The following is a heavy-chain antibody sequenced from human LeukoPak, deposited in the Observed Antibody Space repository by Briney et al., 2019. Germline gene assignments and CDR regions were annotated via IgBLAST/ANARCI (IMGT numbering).Heavy chain of an antibody. V-gene: IGHV3-23*01. J-gene: IGHJ4*02. D-gene: IGHD2-21*02. CDR1: GFTFSSYA. CDR3: ANFPIVVVTAFDY. CDR2: ISGSGGST. Sequence: GGSLRLSCAASGFTFSSYAMSWVRQAPGKGLEWVSVISGSGGSTYYADSVKGRFTISRDNSKNTLYLQMNSLRAEDTAVYYCANFPIVVVTAFDYWGQGTLVTVSS.